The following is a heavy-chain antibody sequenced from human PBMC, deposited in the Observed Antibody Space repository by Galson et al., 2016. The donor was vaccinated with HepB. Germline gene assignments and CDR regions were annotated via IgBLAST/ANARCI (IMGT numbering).Heavy chain of an antibody. Sequence: SVKVSCKASGYNFISFHLHWVRQAPGQGLEWVGIINPEGGSTIHAQKFQGRVTMTRDTSTSTVYLELSSLRSEDTAVYYWARASLWLGELFSDGMDVWGQGTTVTVSS. CDR2: INPEGGST. CDR1: GYNFISFH. CDR3: ARASLWLGELFSDGMDV. V-gene: IGHV1-46*01. D-gene: IGHD3-10*01. J-gene: IGHJ6*02.